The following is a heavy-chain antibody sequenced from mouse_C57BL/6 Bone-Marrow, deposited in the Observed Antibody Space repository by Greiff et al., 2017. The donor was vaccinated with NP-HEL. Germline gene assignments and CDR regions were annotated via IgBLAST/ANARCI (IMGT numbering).Heavy chain of an antibody. Sequence: EVQLVESGGGLVQPGGSLKLSCAASGFTFSDYYMYWVRQTPEKRLEWVAYISNGGGSTYYPDTVKGRFTISRENAKNTLYLQMSRLKSEDTAMYYCARGTGYGNYWGQGTSVTVSS. D-gene: IGHD2-2*01. CDR3: ARGTGYGNY. CDR1: GFTFSDYY. J-gene: IGHJ4*01. CDR2: ISNGGGST. V-gene: IGHV5-12*01.